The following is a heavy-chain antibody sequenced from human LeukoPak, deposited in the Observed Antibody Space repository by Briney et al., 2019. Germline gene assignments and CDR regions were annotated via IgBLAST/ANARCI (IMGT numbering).Heavy chain of an antibody. V-gene: IGHV5-51*01. Sequence: PGESLKISCKGSGYSFTSYWTGWVRQMPGKGLEWMGIIYPGDSDTRYSPSFQGQVTILADKSISAAYLQWSSLKASDTAMYYCARHTNDYGGYGDYWGQGTLVTVSS. D-gene: IGHD4-23*01. J-gene: IGHJ4*02. CDR2: IYPGDSDT. CDR1: GYSFTSYW. CDR3: ARHTNDYGGYGDY.